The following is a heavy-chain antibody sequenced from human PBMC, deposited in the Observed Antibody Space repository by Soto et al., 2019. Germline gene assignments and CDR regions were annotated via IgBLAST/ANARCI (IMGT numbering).Heavy chain of an antibody. V-gene: IGHV3-48*02. Sequence: GGSLRLSCAASGFSLSTYWMHWVRQAPGKGLVWIAYISTTSFTIYYADSVKGRFTISRDNDRNSLYLEMNSLRDEDTAVYYCARDRCYDGTCYSASDSWGQGTLVTVSS. CDR1: GFSLSTYW. CDR2: ISTTSFTI. J-gene: IGHJ5*01. D-gene: IGHD2-15*01. CDR3: ARDRCYDGTCYSASDS.